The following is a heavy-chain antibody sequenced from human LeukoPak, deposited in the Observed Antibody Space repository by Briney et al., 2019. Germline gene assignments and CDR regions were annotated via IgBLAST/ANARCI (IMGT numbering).Heavy chain of an antibody. D-gene: IGHD3-10*01. Sequence: SGGSLRLSCAASGFTFSSYSMNWVRQAPGKGLEWVSYISSSSSTIYYADSVKGRFTISRDNAKNTLYLQMNSLRAEDTALYYCAKGYMVRGVIGLYYFDYWGQGTLVTVSS. V-gene: IGHV3-48*01. J-gene: IGHJ4*02. CDR1: GFTFSSYS. CDR3: AKGYMVRGVIGLYYFDY. CDR2: ISSSSSTI.